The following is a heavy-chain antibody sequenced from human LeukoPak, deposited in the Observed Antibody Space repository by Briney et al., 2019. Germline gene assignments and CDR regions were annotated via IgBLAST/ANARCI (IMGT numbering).Heavy chain of an antibody. J-gene: IGHJ5*02. Sequence: ASVKVSCKASGYTFTTYGVTWVRQAPGQGLEWVAWINPHNGNTNYAQNLQGRATVTTDASTSTAYMELRSLRSDDTAVYYCARDHRYHPKGFDPWGQGTLVTVSS. CDR2: INPHNGNT. CDR1: GYTFTTYG. V-gene: IGHV1-18*01. D-gene: IGHD2-2*01. CDR3: ARDHRYHPKGFDP.